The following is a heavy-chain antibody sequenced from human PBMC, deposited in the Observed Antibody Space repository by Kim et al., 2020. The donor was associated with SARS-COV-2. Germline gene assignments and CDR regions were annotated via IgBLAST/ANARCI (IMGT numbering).Heavy chain of an antibody. D-gene: IGHD6-6*01. Sequence: ASVKVSCKASGYTFTNYGISWVRQAPGQGLEWIGWISPYNGNTNYAQNLKGRVTMTTDTSTTTAYMELRSLTSDDTAVFYCARDRQLGYWGQGTLVTVSS. CDR2: ISPYNGNT. V-gene: IGHV1-18*01. CDR1: GYTFTNYG. CDR3: ARDRQLGY. J-gene: IGHJ4*02.